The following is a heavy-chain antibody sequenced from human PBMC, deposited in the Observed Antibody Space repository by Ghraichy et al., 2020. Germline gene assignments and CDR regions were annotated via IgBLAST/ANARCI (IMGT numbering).Heavy chain of an antibody. D-gene: IGHD2-2*01. J-gene: IGHJ6*02. V-gene: IGHV3-23*01. CDR1: GFTFSNYA. CDR3: AKDLSSTLRYYGMDV. CDR2: ITGSGGNT. Sequence: LSLTCAASGFTFSNYAMSWVRQAPAKGLEWVSAITGSGGNTYYADSVKGRLTISRDNSKNTLYLQMSSLRADDTAVYYCAKDLSSTLRYYGMDVWGQGTTVTVSS.